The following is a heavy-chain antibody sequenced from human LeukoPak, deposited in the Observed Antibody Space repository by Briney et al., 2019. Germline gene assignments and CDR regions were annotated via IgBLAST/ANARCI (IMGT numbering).Heavy chain of an antibody. CDR2: INPHSGDT. J-gene: IGHJ3*02. CDR3: ARKRTPVDYYDSSGYPRSDAFDI. CDR1: GYTFTGYY. D-gene: IGHD3-22*01. Sequence: GASVKVSCKASGYTFTGYYMHWVRQAPGQGLEWMGRINPHSGDTNYAQKFQGRVTMTRDTSISTVYMELSRLRSDDTAVYYCARKRTPVDYYDSSGYPRSDAFDIWGQGTMVTVSS. V-gene: IGHV1-2*06.